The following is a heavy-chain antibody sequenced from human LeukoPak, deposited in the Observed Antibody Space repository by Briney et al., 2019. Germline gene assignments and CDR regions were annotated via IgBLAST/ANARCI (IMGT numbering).Heavy chain of an antibody. CDR3: ARGPPESSSSDS. CDR2: MSPNNGKT. J-gene: IGHJ4*02. CDR1: GYTFSNYD. Sequence: ASVKVSCKASGYTFSNYDINWVRQATGQGLEWMGWMSPNNGKTGYAQNFQGRVTMTRDTSISTAYMELRRLRIEDTAVYYCARGPPESSSSDSWGQGTLVTLSS. V-gene: IGHV1-8*01. D-gene: IGHD6-13*01.